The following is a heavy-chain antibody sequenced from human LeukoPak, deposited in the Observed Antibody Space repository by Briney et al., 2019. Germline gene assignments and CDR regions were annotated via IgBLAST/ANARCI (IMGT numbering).Heavy chain of an antibody. CDR1: GGSISSSSYY. Sequence: SETLSLTCTVSGGSISSSSYYWDGIRQPPGKGLEWIGNLYDSGSTHYNPSLRSRVTISADTSKNQFSLKLSSVTAADTAVYYCARGGGNSGSATDRWGQGTLVTVSS. V-gene: IGHV4-39*07. CDR2: LYDSGST. D-gene: IGHD5-12*01. CDR3: ARGGGNSGSATDR. J-gene: IGHJ5*02.